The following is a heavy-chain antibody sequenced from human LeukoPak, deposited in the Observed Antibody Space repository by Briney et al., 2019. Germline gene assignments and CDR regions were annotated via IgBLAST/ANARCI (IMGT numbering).Heavy chain of an antibody. Sequence: PGGSLRLSCAASGFTFSTFDMNWVRQAPGKGLEWVSSISSSSSYIYYADSVKGRFTISRDNAKNSLYLQMNSLRAEDTAVYYCARETPIGYDSSGYCFDYWGQGTLVTVSS. D-gene: IGHD3-22*01. CDR1: GFTFSTFD. CDR3: ARETPIGYDSSGYCFDY. J-gene: IGHJ4*02. V-gene: IGHV3-21*01. CDR2: ISSSSSYI.